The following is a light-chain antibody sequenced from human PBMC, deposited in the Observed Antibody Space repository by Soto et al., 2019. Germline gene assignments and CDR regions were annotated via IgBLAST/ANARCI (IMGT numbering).Light chain of an antibody. J-gene: IGKJ1*01. CDR1: QSVASSY. CDR3: QQYGSSPWT. CDR2: SAS. Sequence: ENVLTQSPGTLSLSPGERVTLSCRASQSVASSYLDWYQQKPGQAPRLLIYSASSRATGIPDRFSGSGSGTDFTLTISRLEPEDFAVYYCQQYGSSPWTFGQGTKVEIK. V-gene: IGKV3-20*01.